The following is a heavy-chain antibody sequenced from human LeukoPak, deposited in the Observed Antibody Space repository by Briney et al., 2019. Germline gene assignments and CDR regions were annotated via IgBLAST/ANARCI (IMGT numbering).Heavy chain of an antibody. D-gene: IGHD2-21*01. CDR3: ASLSIGPSPYFYYYMDV. CDR1: GASIDIYY. Sequence: SETLSLTCSVSGASIDIYYWGGIRQPPGKGLEWIGYIYTSGNTIYNPSLKSPVTISMDTSKNQFSLKMRSVTAADTAVYYCASLSIGPSPYFYYYMDVWGKGTSVTVSS. J-gene: IGHJ6*03. V-gene: IGHV4-4*09. CDR2: IYTSGNT.